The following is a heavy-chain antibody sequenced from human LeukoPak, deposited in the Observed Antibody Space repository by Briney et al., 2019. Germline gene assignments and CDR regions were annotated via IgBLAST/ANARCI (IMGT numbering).Heavy chain of an antibody. CDR2: IVVGSGNT. CDR1: GFTFTSSA. J-gene: IGHJ6*03. Sequence: GASVKVSCKASGFTFTSSAVQWVRQARGQRLEWIGWIVVGSGNTNYAQKFQERVTITRDMSTSTAYMELSSLRSEDTAVYYCAADQGSGWDRGYYYYYMDVWGKGTTVTVSS. D-gene: IGHD6-19*01. CDR3: AADQGSGWDRGYYYYYMDV. V-gene: IGHV1-58*01.